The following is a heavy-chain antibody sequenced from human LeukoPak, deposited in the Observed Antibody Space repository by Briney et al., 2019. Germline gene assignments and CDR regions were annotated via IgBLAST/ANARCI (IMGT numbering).Heavy chain of an antibody. D-gene: IGHD6-19*01. V-gene: IGHV3-48*04. CDR1: GFTFSSSS. CDR2: ISSSSSTI. Sequence: GGSLRLSCAASGFTFSSSSMNWVRQAPGKGLEWVSYISSSSSTIYYADSVKGRFTISRDNSKNTLYLQMNSLGAEDTAVYFCVREFAAVAGNDGLDPWGQGTLVTVSS. J-gene: IGHJ5*02. CDR3: VREFAAVAGNDGLDP.